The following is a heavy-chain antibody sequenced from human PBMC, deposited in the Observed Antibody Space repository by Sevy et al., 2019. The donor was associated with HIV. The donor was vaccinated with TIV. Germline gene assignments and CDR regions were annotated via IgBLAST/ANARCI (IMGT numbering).Heavy chain of an antibody. J-gene: IGHJ4*02. CDR2: IXDSGST. Sequence: SXTLSLTCAVSXXXXSXGYQXGXXRXXPGXGLXXXXXIXDSGSTYYNPSLKSRVTISVDTSKNXFSLKLNSMTAADTAVXXXAXVXAXWGQGILVTVSS. CDR1: XXXXSXGYQ. V-gene: IGHV4-38-2*01. CDR3: AXVXAX.